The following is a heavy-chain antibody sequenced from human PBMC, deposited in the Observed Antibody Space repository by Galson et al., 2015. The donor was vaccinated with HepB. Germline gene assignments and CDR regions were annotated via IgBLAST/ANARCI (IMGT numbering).Heavy chain of an antibody. CDR3: ARVRDELNYYYYGMDV. CDR2: IYYSGST. V-gene: IGHV4-59*08. CDR1: GGSISSSY. J-gene: IGHJ6*02. D-gene: IGHD5-24*01. Sequence: SETLSLTCTVSGGSISSSYWSWIRQPPGKGLEWIGYIYYSGSTNYNPSLKSRVTISVDTSKNQFSLKLSSVTAADTAVYYCARVRDELNYYYYGMDVWGQGTTVTVSS.